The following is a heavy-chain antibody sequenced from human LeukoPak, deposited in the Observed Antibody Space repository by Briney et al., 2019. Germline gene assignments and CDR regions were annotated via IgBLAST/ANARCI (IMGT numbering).Heavy chain of an antibody. V-gene: IGHV4-61*02. CDR1: GDSISRDDYY. D-gene: IGHD2-15*01. Sequence: SQTLSLTCTVSGDSISRDDYYWSWIRQPAGKGLEWIGRFSASGNSNYNPSLKSRLTISVDTSKNQFSLKLTSVTAADTAVYYCARDNRYCKGGYCSSWSDPWSQGTLVTVSS. CDR3: ARDNRYCKGGYCSSWSDP. CDR2: FSASGNS. J-gene: IGHJ5*02.